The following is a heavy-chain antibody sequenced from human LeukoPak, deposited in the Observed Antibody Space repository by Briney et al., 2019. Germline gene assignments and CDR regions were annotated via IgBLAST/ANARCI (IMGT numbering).Heavy chain of an antibody. CDR3: ARCIAAHRRLAVNYYYYMDV. J-gene: IGHJ6*03. CDR2: ISAYNGNT. Sequence: PSASVKVSCKASGYTFTSYGISWVRQAPGQGLEWMGWISAYNGNTNYAQKLQGRVTMTTDTSTSTAYMELRSLRSDDTAVYYCARCIAAHRRLAVNYYYYMDVWGKGTTVTVSS. D-gene: IGHD6-6*01. CDR1: GYTFTSYG. V-gene: IGHV1-18*01.